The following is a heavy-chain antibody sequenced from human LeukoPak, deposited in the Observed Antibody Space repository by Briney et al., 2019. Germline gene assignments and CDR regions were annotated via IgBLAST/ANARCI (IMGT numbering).Heavy chain of an antibody. D-gene: IGHD5-24*01. Sequence: SETLSLTCKVSGYPIGLDYYWVWIRQAPGRGLQWIGGFHRGRIQYNSALKSRVTISIDSSKNQFSLRMWPVSAADTAFYFCARAPSSYESGNGYPNLGWLDPWGQGALVTVSS. CDR1: GYPIGLDYY. CDR2: FHRGRI. J-gene: IGHJ5*02. V-gene: IGHV4-38-2*02. CDR3: ARAPSSYESGNGYPNLGWLDP.